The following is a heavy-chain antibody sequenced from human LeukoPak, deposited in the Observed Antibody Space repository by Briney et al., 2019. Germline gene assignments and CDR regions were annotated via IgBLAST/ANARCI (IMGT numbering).Heavy chain of an antibody. CDR3: ARRPGN. D-gene: IGHD1-14*01. V-gene: IGHV3-53*01. CDR1: GFAVGSNY. J-gene: IGHJ4*02. Sequence: GGSLRLSCVASGFAVGSNYMSWVRQAPGKGLEWVSLIYSGGAIRYADSVKGRFTISRDSSKNTLFLQMNDLTVEDTARYYCARRPGNWGQGILVTVPS. CDR2: IYSGGAI.